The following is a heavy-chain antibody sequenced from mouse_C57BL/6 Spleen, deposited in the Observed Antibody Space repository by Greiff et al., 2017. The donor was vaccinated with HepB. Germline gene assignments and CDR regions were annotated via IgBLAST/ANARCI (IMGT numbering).Heavy chain of an antibody. Sequence: QVQLQQSGPELVKPGASVKISCKASGYSFTSYYIHWVKQRPGQGLEWIGWIYPGSGNTKYNEKFKGKATLTADTSSSTAYMQLSSLTSEDSAVYYCARGDYGSSYWFAYWGQGTLVTVSA. V-gene: IGHV1-66*01. J-gene: IGHJ3*01. CDR1: GYSFTSYY. CDR2: IYPGSGNT. CDR3: ARGDYGSSYWFAY. D-gene: IGHD1-1*01.